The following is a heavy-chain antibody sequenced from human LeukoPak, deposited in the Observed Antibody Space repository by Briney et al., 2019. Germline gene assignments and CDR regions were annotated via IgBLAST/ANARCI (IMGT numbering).Heavy chain of an antibody. D-gene: IGHD3-10*01. CDR2: VSGSGSTI. CDR1: GFTFSNYY. J-gene: IGHJ4*02. V-gene: IGHV3-11*04. CDR3: ARGRGWQTD. Sequence: GGSLRLSCAASGFTFSNYYMSWIRQPPGKGLEWVSYVSGSGSTIYYADSVKGPLTTSRDNAKKPPYLQMTSLRAEGTALYYCARGRGWQTDWGQGTLVTVSS.